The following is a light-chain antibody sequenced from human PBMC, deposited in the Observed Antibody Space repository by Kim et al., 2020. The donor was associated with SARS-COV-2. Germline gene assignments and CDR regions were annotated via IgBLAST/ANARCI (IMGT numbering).Light chain of an antibody. J-gene: IGKJ5*01. CDR1: QGISSW. V-gene: IGKV1-12*01. Sequence: ASVGDRVTITCRASQGISSWLAWYQQKAGKAPKRRIYAASSLHSGVPSRFSGRGSGTDFTRTISSLQPEDVATYYCQQANSFPITFGQGTRLEIK. CDR3: QQANSFPIT. CDR2: AAS.